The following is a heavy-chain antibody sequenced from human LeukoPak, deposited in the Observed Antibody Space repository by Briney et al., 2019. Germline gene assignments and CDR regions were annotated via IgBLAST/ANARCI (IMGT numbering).Heavy chain of an antibody. J-gene: IGHJ4*02. CDR1: GGTFSSYA. CDR2: INPNSGGT. V-gene: IGHV1-2*02. D-gene: IGHD3-10*01. CDR3: TRTMVRGVNYFDY. Sequence: ASVKVSCKASGGTFSSYAISWVRQAPGQGLEWMGWINPNSGGTNYEQKFQGRVTMTRDTSISTAYMELSRLRSDDTAMYYCTRTMVRGVNYFDYWGQGSLVTVSS.